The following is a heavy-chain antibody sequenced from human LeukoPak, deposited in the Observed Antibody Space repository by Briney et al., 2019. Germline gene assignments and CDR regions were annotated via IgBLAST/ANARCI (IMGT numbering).Heavy chain of an antibody. CDR3: AREKTTIFGVVIRLDY. J-gene: IGHJ4*02. D-gene: IGHD3-3*01. Sequence: GASVKVSCKASGGTFSSYAISWVRQAPGQGLEWMGGIIPIFGTANYAQKFQGRVTITADESTSTAYMELSSLRSEDTAVYYCAREKTTIFGVVIRLDYWGQGTLVTVSS. V-gene: IGHV1-69*13. CDR2: IIPIFGTA. CDR1: GGTFSSYA.